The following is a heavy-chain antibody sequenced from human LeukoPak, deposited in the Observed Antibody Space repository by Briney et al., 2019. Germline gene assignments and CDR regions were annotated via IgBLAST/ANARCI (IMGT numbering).Heavy chain of an antibody. CDR3: ARDVGYGSGSYYHYYYYYYMDV. J-gene: IGHJ6*03. CDR1: GGSISSYY. Sequence: PSETLSLTCTVSGGSISSYYWSWIRQPAGKGLEWIGRIYTSGSTNYNPSLKSRVTMSVDTSKNQFSLKLSSVTAADTAVYYCARDVGYGSGSYYHYYYYYYMDVWGKGTTVTISS. CDR2: IYTSGST. V-gene: IGHV4-4*07. D-gene: IGHD3-10*01.